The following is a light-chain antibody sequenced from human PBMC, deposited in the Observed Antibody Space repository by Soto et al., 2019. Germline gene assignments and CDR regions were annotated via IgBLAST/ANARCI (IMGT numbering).Light chain of an antibody. J-gene: IGKJ5*01. V-gene: IGKV3-15*01. Sequence: VVTLSLSTLSVSPGDRETLSCRASQSVSSNLAWYQQKAGQAPRLLIYGASTRATGIPARFSGSGSGTEFTLTISCLQSEDFALHYCQPDTTFPPITSGQGARLEI. CDR2: GAS. CDR1: QSVSSN. CDR3: QPDTTFPPIT.